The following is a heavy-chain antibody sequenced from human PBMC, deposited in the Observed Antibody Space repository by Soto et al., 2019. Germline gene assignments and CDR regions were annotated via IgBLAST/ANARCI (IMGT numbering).Heavy chain of an antibody. CDR1: GGTFSSYA. CDR2: ISAYNGNT. CDR3: ARDSSPSWRYCSGGSCFWFDP. V-gene: IGHV1-18*01. Sequence: GASVKVSCKASGGTFSSYAISWVRQAPGQGLEWMGWISAYNGNTNYAQKLQGRVTMTTDTSTSTVYMELSSLRSEDTAVYYCARDSSPSWRYCSGGSCFWFDPWGQGTLVTVSS. J-gene: IGHJ5*02. D-gene: IGHD2-15*01.